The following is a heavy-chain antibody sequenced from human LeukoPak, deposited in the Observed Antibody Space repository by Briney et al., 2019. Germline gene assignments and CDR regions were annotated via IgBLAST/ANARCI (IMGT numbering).Heavy chain of an antibody. Sequence: ASVKVSCKASGYTFTSYDINWVRQATGQGLEWMGWMNPNSGNTGHAQKFQGRVTMTRNTSISTAYMDLSSLRSEDTAVYYCARESESVTSEVDFDYWGQGTLVTVSS. J-gene: IGHJ4*02. D-gene: IGHD4-17*01. V-gene: IGHV1-8*01. CDR1: GYTFTSYD. CDR3: ARESESVTSEVDFDY. CDR2: MNPNSGNT.